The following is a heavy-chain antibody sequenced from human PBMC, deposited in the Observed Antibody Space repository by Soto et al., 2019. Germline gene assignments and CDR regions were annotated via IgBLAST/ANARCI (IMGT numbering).Heavy chain of an antibody. J-gene: IGHJ4*02. CDR2: IYYSGST. CDR1: GGSISSSSYY. D-gene: IGHD3-10*01. V-gene: IGHV4-39*01. CDR3: ARRRVHQYQKLLPPNDY. Sequence: SETLSLTCTVSGGSISSSSYYWGWIRQPPGKGLEWIGSIYYSGSTYYNPSLKSRVTISVDTSKNQFSLKLSSVTAADTAVYYCARRRVHQYQKLLPPNDYSGQATLVTVSS.